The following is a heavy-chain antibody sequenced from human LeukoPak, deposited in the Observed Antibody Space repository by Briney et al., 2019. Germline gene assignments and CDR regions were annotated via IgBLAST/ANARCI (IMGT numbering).Heavy chain of an antibody. Sequence: GGSLRLSCVASGVTVSSNHMSWVRKAPGKGLEWVSLIYSGGSTYYADSVKGRFTISRDNSKNTLYLQMNSLRAEDTAVYYCAAGTNSDILTAYAFDIWGQGTMVTVSS. J-gene: IGHJ3*02. CDR1: GVTVSSNH. CDR3: AAGTNSDILTAYAFDI. CDR2: IYSGGST. V-gene: IGHV3-66*01. D-gene: IGHD3-9*01.